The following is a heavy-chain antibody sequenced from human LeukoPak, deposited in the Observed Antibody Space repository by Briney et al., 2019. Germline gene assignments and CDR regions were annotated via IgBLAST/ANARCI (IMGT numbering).Heavy chain of an antibody. CDR3: ARGYDRVQH. J-gene: IGHJ1*01. CDR1: GFTFSSYA. Sequence: GGSLRLSCAASGFTFSSYAMHWVRQAPGKGLEWVAVISYDGSNKYYADSVKGRFTISRDNSKNTLYLQMNSLRAEDTAVYYCARGYDRVQHWGQGTLVTVSS. CDR2: ISYDGSNK. V-gene: IGHV3-30-3*01. D-gene: IGHD3-22*01.